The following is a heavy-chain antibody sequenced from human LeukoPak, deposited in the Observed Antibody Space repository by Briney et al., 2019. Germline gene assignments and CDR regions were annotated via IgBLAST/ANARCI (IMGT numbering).Heavy chain of an antibody. V-gene: IGHV3-30*02. CDR2: IRYDGSNK. Sequence: GGSLRLSCAASGFTFSSYGMHWVRQAPGKGLEWVAFIRYDGSNKDYAESVKGRLTISRDNSKNTLYLQMNSLRAEDTAVYYCAKDLREGYYDSSGTFDYWGQGTLVTVSS. J-gene: IGHJ4*02. CDR1: GFTFSSYG. CDR3: AKDLREGYYDSSGTFDY. D-gene: IGHD3-22*01.